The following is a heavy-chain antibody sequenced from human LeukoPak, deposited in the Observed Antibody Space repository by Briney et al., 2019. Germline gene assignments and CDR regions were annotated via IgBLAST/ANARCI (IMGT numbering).Heavy chain of an antibody. J-gene: IGHJ4*02. CDR3: ARQGALYDYGDYLDY. CDR1: GGSISSSSYY. V-gene: IGHV4-39*01. CDR2: IYYSGST. D-gene: IGHD4-17*01. Sequence: SETLSLTCTVSGGSISSSSYYWGWIRQPPGKGLEWIGSIYYSGSTYYNPSLKSRVTISVDTSKNQFSLKLSSVTAADTAVYYCARQGALYDYGDYLDYWGQGTLVTVSS.